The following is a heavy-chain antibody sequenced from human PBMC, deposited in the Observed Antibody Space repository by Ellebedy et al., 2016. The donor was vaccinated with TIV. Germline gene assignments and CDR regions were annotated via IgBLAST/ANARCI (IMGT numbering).Heavy chain of an antibody. J-gene: IGHJ4*02. CDR1: GYTFTSYY. Sequence: ASVKVSXXASGYTFTSYYTHWVRQAPGQGLEWMGIINPSGGSTSYAQKFQGRVTVTRDTSTSTVYMELSGLRSEDTAVYYCAGADGCSGGSCYSGVLDYWGPGTLVTVSS. CDR3: AGADGCSGGSCYSGVLDY. CDR2: INPSGGST. V-gene: IGHV1-46*01. D-gene: IGHD2-15*01.